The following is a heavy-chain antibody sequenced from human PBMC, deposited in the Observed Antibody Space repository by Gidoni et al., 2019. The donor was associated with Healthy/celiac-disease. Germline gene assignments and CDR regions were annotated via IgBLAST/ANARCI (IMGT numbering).Heavy chain of an antibody. CDR1: GFTFSSYS. CDR3: ARAPSTTAAPKRLNRHYFDY. CDR2: ISSSSSYI. Sequence: EVQLVESGGGLVKPGGSLRLSCAASGFTFSSYSMNWVRQAPGKGLELVSSISSSSSYIYYADSVKGRFTISRDNAKNSLYLQMNSLRAEDTAVYYCARAPSTTAAPKRLNRHYFDYWGQGTLVTVSS. D-gene: IGHD4-4*01. V-gene: IGHV3-21*01. J-gene: IGHJ4*02.